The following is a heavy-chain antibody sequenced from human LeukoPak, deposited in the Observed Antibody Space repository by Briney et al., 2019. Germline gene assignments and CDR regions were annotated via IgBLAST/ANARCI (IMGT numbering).Heavy chain of an antibody. CDR3: AREGPRILAFDY. CDR1: GYSVGSAYY. J-gene: IGHJ4*02. V-gene: IGHV4-38-2*02. D-gene: IGHD2-21*01. CDR2: ISHNGNA. Sequence: SETLSLTCAVSGYSVGSAYYWVWIRQTPGKGLEWLGTISHNGNAYYNPSLKSRLTMSVETAKNQFSLNLNSVTAADTAVYFCAREGPRILAFDYWGQGTRVTVSS.